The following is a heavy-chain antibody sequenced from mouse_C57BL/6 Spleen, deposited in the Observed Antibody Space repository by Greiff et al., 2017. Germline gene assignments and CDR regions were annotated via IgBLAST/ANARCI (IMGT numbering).Heavy chain of an antibody. J-gene: IGHJ2*01. D-gene: IGHD1-1*01. Sequence: EVQLQQSGAELVRPGASVKLSCTASGFNIKDYYMHWVKQRPEQGLEWIGRIDPEDGDTEYAPKFQGKATMTADTSSNTAYLQISSLTSEDTAVYYCTSSTVVATDFDYWGQGTTLTVSS. V-gene: IGHV14-1*01. CDR1: GFNIKDYY. CDR3: TSSTVVATDFDY. CDR2: IDPEDGDT.